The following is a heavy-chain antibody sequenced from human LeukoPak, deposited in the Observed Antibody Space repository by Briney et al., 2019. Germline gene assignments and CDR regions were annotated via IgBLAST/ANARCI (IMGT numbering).Heavy chain of an antibody. V-gene: IGHV3-15*01. D-gene: IGHD5-18*01. CDR2: IKSKTDGGTT. Sequence: GGSLRLSCAASGFTFSSYWMTWVRQAPGKGLEWVGRIKSKTDGGTTDYTAPVKGRFTISRDDSQNTLYLQMNSLKIEDTAVYYCATDLAAMVRAVDYWGQGTLVTVSS. CDR3: ATDLAAMVRAVDY. J-gene: IGHJ4*02. CDR1: GFTFSSYW.